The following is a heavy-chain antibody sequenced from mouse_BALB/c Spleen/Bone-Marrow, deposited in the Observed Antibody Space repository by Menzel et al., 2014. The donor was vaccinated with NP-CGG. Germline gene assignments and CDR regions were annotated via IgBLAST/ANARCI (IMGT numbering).Heavy chain of an antibody. J-gene: IGHJ1*01. CDR3: ATMITDWYFDV. Sequence: VQLQQSGAELVKPGASVKLSCTASVFNIKDTYMHWVKQRPEQGLEWIGRIDPANGNTKYDPKFQGKATITADTSSNTAYLQLSSLTSEDTAVYYCATMITDWYFDVWGAGTTVTVSS. V-gene: IGHV14-3*02. D-gene: IGHD2-4*01. CDR2: IDPANGNT. CDR1: VFNIKDTY.